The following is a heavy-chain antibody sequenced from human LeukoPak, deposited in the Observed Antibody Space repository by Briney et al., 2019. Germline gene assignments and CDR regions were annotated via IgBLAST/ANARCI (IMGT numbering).Heavy chain of an antibody. Sequence: GGSLRLSCAASGFTFTSYALDWVRQAPGKGLQWVSSISGSGGTTHYADSVQGRFTISRDNSKNTVYLQMNSLRAEDTAVYYCAKVGGSYWAHWYFDLWGRGTLVTVSS. CDR1: GFTFTSYA. CDR3: AKVGGSYWAHWYFDL. CDR2: ISGSGGTT. V-gene: IGHV3-23*01. J-gene: IGHJ2*01. D-gene: IGHD1-26*01.